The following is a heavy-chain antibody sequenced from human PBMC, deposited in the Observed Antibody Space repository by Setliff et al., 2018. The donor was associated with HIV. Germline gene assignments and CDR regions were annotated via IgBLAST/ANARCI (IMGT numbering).Heavy chain of an antibody. CDR2: IRRKAYGGTT. J-gene: IGHJ4*02. CDR1: GFTFGDYA. V-gene: IGHV3-49*03. D-gene: IGHD3-9*01. Sequence: SLRLSCTASGFTFGDYAMNWFRQAPGKGLEWVGFIRRKAYGGTTEYAASVKGRFTISRDDSKSIAYLQMNSLKTEDTAVYYCTTGFSYYDVLSGNSKPHYFDYWGQGALVTVSS. CDR3: TTGFSYYDVLSGNSKPHYFDY.